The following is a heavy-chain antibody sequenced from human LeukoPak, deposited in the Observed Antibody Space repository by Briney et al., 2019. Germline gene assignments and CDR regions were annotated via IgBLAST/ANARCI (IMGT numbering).Heavy chain of an antibody. CDR1: GFTFSNYA. CDR2: ISYDGSKK. V-gene: IGHV3-30*04. CDR3: AREATFYFDY. Sequence: GGSLRLSCAASGFTFSNYAMHWVRQAPGKGLEWVAVISYDGSKKDYADSEKGRFTISRDNSKNTLYLQMNSLRAEDTAIYYCAREATFYFDYWGQGTLVTVSS. J-gene: IGHJ4*02.